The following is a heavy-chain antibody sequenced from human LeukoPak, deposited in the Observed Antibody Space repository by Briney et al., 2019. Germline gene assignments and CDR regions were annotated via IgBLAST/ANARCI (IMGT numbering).Heavy chain of an antibody. CDR3: AGDLRGIRGVGRNWFDP. D-gene: IGHD3-10*01. V-gene: IGHV4-31*03. Sequence: PSQTLSLTCTVSGDSISRGGYYWSWIRQHPGKGLEWVVYIFYSGSTYDNPSLKSGVNISVDTSKNQFSLKLSSVTAADTAVYYCAGDLRGIRGVGRNWFDPWGQGTLVTVSS. CDR2: IFYSGST. CDR1: GDSISRGGYY. J-gene: IGHJ5*02.